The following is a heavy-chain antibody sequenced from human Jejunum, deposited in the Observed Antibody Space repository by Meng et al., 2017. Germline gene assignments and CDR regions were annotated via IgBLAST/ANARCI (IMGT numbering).Heavy chain of an antibody. J-gene: IGHJ4*02. D-gene: IGHD5-18*01. CDR1: GGSISSVYW. Sequence: QVKLQESGPGLVKPSEPLSLSCAVSGGSISSVYWWTWVRQSPGKGLEWIGEIYHSGSTNYNPSLKSRVTISVDKSKNQFSLKLTSVTAADTAVYYCARGGYYSFDYWGQGTLVTVSS. CDR3: ARGGYYSFDY. V-gene: IGHV4-4*02. CDR2: IYHSGST.